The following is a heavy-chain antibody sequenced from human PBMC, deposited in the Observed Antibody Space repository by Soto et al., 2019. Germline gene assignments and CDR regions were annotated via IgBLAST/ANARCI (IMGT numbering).Heavy chain of an antibody. Sequence: QVQLVQSGAEVKKPGSSVKVSCKASGGTFSSYAISWVRQAPGQGLEWMGGIIPIFGTANYAQKFQGRVTITADESTSTAYMELSSLRSEDTAVYYCARDPTAPPKYSSGRNWFDPWGQGTLVTVSS. CDR3: ARDPTAPPKYSSGRNWFDP. CDR2: IIPIFGTA. J-gene: IGHJ5*02. CDR1: GGTFSSYA. D-gene: IGHD6-19*01. V-gene: IGHV1-69*12.